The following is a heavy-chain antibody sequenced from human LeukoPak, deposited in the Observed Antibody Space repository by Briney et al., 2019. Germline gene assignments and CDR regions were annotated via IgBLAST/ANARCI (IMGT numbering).Heavy chain of an antibody. D-gene: IGHD3-22*01. CDR2: ISKSGEST. Sequence: GGSLRLSCAASGVTLRNYGMSWVRQAPGRGLERVSGISKSGESTYYTNSVKGRFTIPRDKSDNTVYLQMNSLRAEDTAIYYCLHPMTPPVDSWGQGTLVTVSS. J-gene: IGHJ4*02. CDR1: GVTLRNYG. CDR3: LHPMTPPVDS. V-gene: IGHV3-23*01.